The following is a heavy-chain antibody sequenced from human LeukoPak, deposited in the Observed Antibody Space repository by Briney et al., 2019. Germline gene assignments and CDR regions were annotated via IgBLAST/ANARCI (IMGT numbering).Heavy chain of an antibody. J-gene: IGHJ3*02. CDR3: AILPGSLDAFDI. D-gene: IGHD3-10*01. CDR1: GYTFTGYY. V-gene: IGHV1-45*02. CDR2: ITPFNGNT. Sequence: SVKVSCKASGYTFTGYYMHWVRQAPGQALEWMGWITPFNGNTDYAQKFQDRVTITRDRSMSTAYMELSSLRSEDTAMYYCAILPGSLDAFDIWGQGTMVTVSS.